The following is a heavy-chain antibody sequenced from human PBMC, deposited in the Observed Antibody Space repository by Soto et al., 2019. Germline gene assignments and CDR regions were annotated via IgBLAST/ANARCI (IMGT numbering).Heavy chain of an antibody. V-gene: IGHV3-30-3*01. CDR3: AREGYEGGVFDY. D-gene: IGHD5-12*01. CDR2: ISYDGSNK. CDR1: GFTFSSYA. Sequence: GGSLRLSCAASGFTFSSYAMHWVRQAPGKGLEWVAVISYDGSNKYYADSVKGRFTISRDNSKNTLYLQMNSLRAEDTAVYYCAREGYEGGVFDYWGQGTLVTVSS. J-gene: IGHJ4*02.